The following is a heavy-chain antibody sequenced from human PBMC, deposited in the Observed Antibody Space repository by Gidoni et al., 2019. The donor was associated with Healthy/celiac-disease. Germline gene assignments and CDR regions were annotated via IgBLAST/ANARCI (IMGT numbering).Heavy chain of an antibody. Sequence: NRSTGAYAASVKGRFTISRDDSKNTAYLQMNSLKTEDTAVYYCTRGADDILTGYYTYWGQGTLVTVSS. CDR2: NRSTG. CDR3: TRGADDILTGYYTY. V-gene: IGHV3-73*01. D-gene: IGHD3-9*01. J-gene: IGHJ4*02.